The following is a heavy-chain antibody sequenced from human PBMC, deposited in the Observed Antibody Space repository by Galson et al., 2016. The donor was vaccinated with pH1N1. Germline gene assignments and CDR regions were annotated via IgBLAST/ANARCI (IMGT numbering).Heavy chain of an antibody. D-gene: IGHD3-10*01. CDR2: ISGSDTTI. V-gene: IGHV3-11*01. Sequence: SLRLSCAASGFPFSHYYMGWIRQAPGKGLEWISYISGSDTTIYYADSVRGRFTISRENAQNSLYLHMNSLRAEDTAVYYCARDHFGWAFDVWGQGTMVTVSP. CDR3: ARDHFGWAFDV. CDR1: GFPFSHYY. J-gene: IGHJ3*01.